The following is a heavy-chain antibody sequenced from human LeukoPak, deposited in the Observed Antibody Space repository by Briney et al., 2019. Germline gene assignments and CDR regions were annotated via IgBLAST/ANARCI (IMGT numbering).Heavy chain of an antibody. V-gene: IGHV1-2*02. D-gene: IGHD7-27*01. CDR2: INPNSGGT. CDR1: GYTFTGYY. Sequence: ASVKVSCKASGYTFTGYYMHWVRQAPGQGLEWMGWINPNSGGTNYAQKFQGTVTMTRDTSISTAYMELSRLRSDDTAVYYCAAGRGLLGLYYYYGMDVWGQGTTVTVSS. J-gene: IGHJ6*02. CDR3: AAGRGLLGLYYYYGMDV.